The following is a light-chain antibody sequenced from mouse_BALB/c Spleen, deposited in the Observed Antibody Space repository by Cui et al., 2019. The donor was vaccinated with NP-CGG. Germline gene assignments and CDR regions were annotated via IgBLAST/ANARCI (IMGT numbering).Light chain of an antibody. CDR2: GTN. CDR1: TGAVTTSNY. Sequence: QAVVTQESALTTSPGETVTLTCRSSTGAVTTSNYANWVQEKPDHLFTGLIGGTNNRAPGVPARFPGSRIGEKAALPITGARTGNGAIYFCALWYSNHWVFGGGTKLTVL. CDR3: ALWYSNHWV. J-gene: IGLJ1*01. V-gene: IGLV1*01.